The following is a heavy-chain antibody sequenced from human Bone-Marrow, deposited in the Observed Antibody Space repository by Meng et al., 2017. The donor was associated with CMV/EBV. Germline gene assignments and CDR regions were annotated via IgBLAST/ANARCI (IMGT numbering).Heavy chain of an antibody. CDR3: TRHGPDYFDY. V-gene: IGHV1-2*02. Sequence: ASVKVSCKASGYTFTSYYMHWVRQAPGQGLEWMGWINPDGGGTNYAQNFQDRVTISSDTSINTVYMELSRLTSDDTAVYYCTRHGPDYFDYWGQGTLVTVSS. J-gene: IGHJ4*02. CDR1: GYTFTSYY. CDR2: INPDGGGT.